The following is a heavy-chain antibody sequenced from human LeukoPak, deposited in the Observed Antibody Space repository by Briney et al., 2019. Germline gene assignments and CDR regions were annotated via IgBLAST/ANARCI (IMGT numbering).Heavy chain of an antibody. CDR1: GISFSSYE. J-gene: IGHJ4*02. CDR3: ARGFRDTAMFLDY. V-gene: IGHV3-48*03. CDR2: ISSSGTTM. D-gene: IGHD5-18*01. Sequence: QSGRSLRLSCAASGISFSSYEMNWVRQAPGKGLEWISCISSSGTTMYYADSVKGRFTISRDNAKNSLYLQMNSLRAEDTAVYYCARGFRDTAMFLDYWGQGTLVTVSS.